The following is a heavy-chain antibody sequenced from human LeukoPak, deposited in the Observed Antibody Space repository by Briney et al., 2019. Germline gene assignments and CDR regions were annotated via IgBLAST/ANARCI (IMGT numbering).Heavy chain of an antibody. V-gene: IGHV3-48*01. CDR1: GFTFSSYS. CDR2: ISSSSSTI. Sequence: PGGSLRLSCAASGFTFSSYSMNWVRQAPGKGLEWVSYISSSSSTIYYADSVKGRFTISRDNAKNSLYLQMNSLRAEDTAVYYCARDLPQLLWFGELLVGVWGKGTTVTVSS. D-gene: IGHD3-10*01. CDR3: ARDLPQLLWFGELLVGV. J-gene: IGHJ6*04.